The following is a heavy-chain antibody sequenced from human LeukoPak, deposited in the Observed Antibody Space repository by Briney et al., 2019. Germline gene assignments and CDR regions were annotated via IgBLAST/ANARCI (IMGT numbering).Heavy chain of an antibody. CDR1: GFTFSSYW. D-gene: IGHD4-11*01. CDR3: ARGGGYSKTPLDY. Sequence: GGSLRLSCAASGFTFSSYWMSWVRQAPGKGLEWVANIKQDGSEKYYVDSVKGRFTISRDNAKNSLYLQMNSLRAEDTAVYYCARGGGYSKTPLDYWGQGTLVTVSS. V-gene: IGHV3-7*01. J-gene: IGHJ4*02. CDR2: IKQDGSEK.